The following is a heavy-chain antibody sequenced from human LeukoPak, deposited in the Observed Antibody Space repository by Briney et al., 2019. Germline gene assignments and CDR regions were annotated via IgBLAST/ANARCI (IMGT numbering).Heavy chain of an antibody. CDR3: ARGFNAGSWYYMGFDY. CDR1: GFTFSSYD. J-gene: IGHJ4*02. Sequence: PGGSLRLSCAASGFTFSSYDMHWVRQATGKGLEWVLAIGTAGDTYYPGSVKGRFTISRENAKNSLYLQMNSLRAGDTAVYYCARGFNAGSWYYMGFDYWGQGTLVTVSS. V-gene: IGHV3-13*01. CDR2: IGTAGDT. D-gene: IGHD6-13*01.